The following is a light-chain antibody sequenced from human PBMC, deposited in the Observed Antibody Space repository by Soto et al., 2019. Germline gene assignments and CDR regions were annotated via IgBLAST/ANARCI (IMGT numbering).Light chain of an antibody. CDR3: QQYGYWPRT. Sequence: EIVITQSPAALSVSPGERATLSCRASQSISSNLVWYQQKAGQAPRLLIYGASTRATGIPARFSGSGSGTEFTLTISGLQSEDSAVYYCQQYGYWPRTFGQGTKVDIK. CDR2: GAS. V-gene: IGKV3-15*01. CDR1: QSISSN. J-gene: IGKJ1*01.